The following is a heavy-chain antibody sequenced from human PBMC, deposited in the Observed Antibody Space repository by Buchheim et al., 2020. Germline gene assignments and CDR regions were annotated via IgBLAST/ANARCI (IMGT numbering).Heavy chain of an antibody. J-gene: IGHJ4*02. Sequence: EVQLVQSGAEVKKPGESLKISCKGSGYNFGNYWIGWVRQMPGKGLEWMGVIYPSDSETHYSPSFQGQVTMSVDKSINAAYLQWSSLKASDTAMYYCARGKEWVPNEFDLWGQGTL. D-gene: IGHD3-3*01. CDR3: ARGKEWVPNEFDL. CDR1: GYNFGNYW. V-gene: IGHV5-51*01. CDR2: IYPSDSET.